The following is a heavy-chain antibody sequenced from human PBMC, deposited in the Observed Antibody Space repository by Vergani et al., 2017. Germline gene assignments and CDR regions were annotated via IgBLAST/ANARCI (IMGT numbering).Heavy chain of an antibody. CDR3: ARDGAAAGNYYGMDV. Sequence: QVQLQESGPGLVKPSQTLSLTCTVSGGSISSGGYYWSWIRQHLGKGLEWIGYIYYSGSTYYNPSLKSRVTISVDTSKNQFSLKLSSVTAADTAVYYCARDGAAAGNYYGMDVWGQGTTVTVSS. CDR1: GGSISSGGYY. J-gene: IGHJ6*02. V-gene: IGHV4-31*03. D-gene: IGHD6-13*01. CDR2: IYYSGST.